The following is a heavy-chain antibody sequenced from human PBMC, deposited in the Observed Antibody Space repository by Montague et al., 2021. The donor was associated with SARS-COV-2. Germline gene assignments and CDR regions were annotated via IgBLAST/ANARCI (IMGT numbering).Heavy chain of an antibody. CDR3: ARVVTIFGVGDTFDY. V-gene: IGHV4-31*03. D-gene: IGHD3-3*01. CDR2: IYYSGST. CDR1: GGSISSGGYY. Sequence: TLSLTYTVSGGSISSGGYYWSWIRQHPGKGLEWIGYIYYSGSTYYXPSLKSRVTISVDTSKNQFSLKLSSVTAADTAVYYCARVVTIFGVGDTFDYWGQGTLVTVSS. J-gene: IGHJ4*02.